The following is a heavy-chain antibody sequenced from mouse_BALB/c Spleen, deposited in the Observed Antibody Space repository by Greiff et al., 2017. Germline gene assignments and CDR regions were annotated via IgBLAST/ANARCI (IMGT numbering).Heavy chain of an antibody. V-gene: IGHV1-4*02. D-gene: IGHD3-2*02. CDR2: INPSSGYT. Sequence: VQLQQSAAELARPGASVKMSCKASGYTFTSYTMHWVQQRPGQGLEWIGYINPSSGYTEYNQKFKDKTTLTADKSSSTAYMQLSSLTSEDSAVYYCASPRQLIDYWGQGTTLTVSS. CDR1: GYTFTSYT. CDR3: ASPRQLIDY. J-gene: IGHJ2*01.